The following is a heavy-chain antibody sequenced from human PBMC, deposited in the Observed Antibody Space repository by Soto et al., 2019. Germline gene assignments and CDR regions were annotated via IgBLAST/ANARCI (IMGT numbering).Heavy chain of an antibody. J-gene: IGHJ4*02. CDR1: GFTFSSYS. CDR2: ITTSSNTI. Sequence: EVQLVESGGGLVQPGGSLRLSCAASGFTFSSYSMNWVRQAPGKGLEWLSFITTSSNTIYYADSVKGRFTISRDNAKNSPYLQMNSLRDEDTAVYYCARVRGNYYLDYCGQGTLVTVSS. D-gene: IGHD1-26*01. CDR3: ARVRGNYYLDY. V-gene: IGHV3-48*02.